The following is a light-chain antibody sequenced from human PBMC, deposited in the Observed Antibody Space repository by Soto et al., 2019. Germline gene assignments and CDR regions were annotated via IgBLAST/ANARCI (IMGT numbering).Light chain of an antibody. J-gene: IGKJ4*01. CDR1: QSVLHNSNKKNY. CDR2: WAS. CDR3: QQYYSLPLT. V-gene: IGKV4-1*01. Sequence: DFVMTQSPDSLAASLGERATINCKSSQSVLHNSNKKNYLAWYQHKAGQPPKLVIYWASTREYGVPDRFSGSGSGTDFTLTINNLQAEDVAVYYCQQYYSLPLTFGGGTKVEI.